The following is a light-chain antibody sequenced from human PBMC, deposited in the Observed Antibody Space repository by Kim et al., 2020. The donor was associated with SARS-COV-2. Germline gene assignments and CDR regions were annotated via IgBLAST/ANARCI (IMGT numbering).Light chain of an antibody. J-gene: IGKJ1*01. V-gene: IGKV3-20*01. CDR2: AAT. CDR3: QKFGSSPRA. Sequence: SPGEKATLSCRASESISSTYLAWYQQRPGQAPRVLIYAATRRATGIPDRFSGSGSGTDFTLTISSLAPEDSAVYYCQKFGSSPRAFGQGTRVDIK. CDR1: ESISSTY.